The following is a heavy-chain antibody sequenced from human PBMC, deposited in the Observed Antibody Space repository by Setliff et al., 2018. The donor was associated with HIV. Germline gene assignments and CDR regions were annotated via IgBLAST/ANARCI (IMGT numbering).Heavy chain of an antibody. D-gene: IGHD3-3*01. CDR3: ARGVVGYDFWSGSGDYYYMDV. CDR2: VDYTGST. V-gene: IGHV4-59*12. Sequence: SETLSLTCTVSGGFISSYWWSWIRQPPGKGLQWIGNVDYTGSTYYNPSLKSRVTISVDTSKNQFSLRLNSVTAADTAVYYCARGVVGYDFWSGSGDYYYMDVWGKGTTVTVSS. CDR1: GGFISSYW. J-gene: IGHJ6*03.